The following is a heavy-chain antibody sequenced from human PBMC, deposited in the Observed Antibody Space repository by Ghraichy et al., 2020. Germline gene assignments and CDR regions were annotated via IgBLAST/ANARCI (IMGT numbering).Heavy chain of an antibody. V-gene: IGHV4-30-2*01. J-gene: IGHJ2*01. D-gene: IGHD3-3*01. CDR1: GGSISSGGYS. Sequence: SQTLSLTCAVSGGSISSGGYSWSWIRQPPGKGLEWIGYIYHSGSTYYNPSLKSRVTISVDRSKNQFSLKLSSVTAADTAVYYCARVGGYYDFWSGYYRDWYFDLWGRGTLVTVSS. CDR2: IYHSGST. CDR3: ARVGGYYDFWSGYYRDWYFDL.